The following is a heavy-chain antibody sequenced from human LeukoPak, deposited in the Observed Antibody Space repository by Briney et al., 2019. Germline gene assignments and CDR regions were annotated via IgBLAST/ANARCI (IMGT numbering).Heavy chain of an antibody. CDR2: ISSSSSTI. Sequence: GGSLRLSCAASGFTFSSYSMNWVRQAPGKGLEWVSYISSSSSTIYYADSVKGRFTISRDNAKNSLYLQMNSLRAEDTAVYYCARETWYDGSMADGWFDPWGQGTLVTVSS. CDR3: ARETWYDGSMADGWFDP. V-gene: IGHV3-48*04. CDR1: GFTFSSYS. D-gene: IGHD2-15*01. J-gene: IGHJ5*02.